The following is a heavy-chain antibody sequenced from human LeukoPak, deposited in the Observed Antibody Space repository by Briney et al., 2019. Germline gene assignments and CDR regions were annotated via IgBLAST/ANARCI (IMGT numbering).Heavy chain of an antibody. J-gene: IGHJ4*02. D-gene: IGHD2-15*01. CDR1: GFTFSSSA. Sequence: GGSLRLSCAASGFTFSSSAMSWARQAPGKGLEWVSAISNNGGYTYYADSVQGRFTISRDNSKSALCLQMNSLRAEDTAVYYCARQLGYCSDGSCYFPYWGQGTLVTVSS. CDR2: ISNNGGYT. CDR3: ARQLGYCSDGSCYFPY. V-gene: IGHV3-23*01.